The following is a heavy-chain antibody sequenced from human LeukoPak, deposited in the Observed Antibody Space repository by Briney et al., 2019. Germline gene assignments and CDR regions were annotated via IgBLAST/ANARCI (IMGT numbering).Heavy chain of an antibody. Sequence: GGSLRLSCAASGFNFSNYAMNWVRQAPGKGLEWVSGISGSSGTINYAAPVKGRFTISRDNSRNTLYLQMNSLRADDTAVYYCAKRLGDPRAFDYWGQGTLVTVSS. V-gene: IGHV3-23*01. J-gene: IGHJ4*02. D-gene: IGHD2-21*02. CDR2: ISGSSGTI. CDR1: GFNFSNYA. CDR3: AKRLGDPRAFDY.